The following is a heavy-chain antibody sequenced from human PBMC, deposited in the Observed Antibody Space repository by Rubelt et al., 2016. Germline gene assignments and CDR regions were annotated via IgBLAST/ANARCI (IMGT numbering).Heavy chain of an antibody. V-gene: IGHV3-23*01. D-gene: IGHD1-14*01. CDR3: AKRTKTTFHFYMDV. CDR2: IAADSGSV. Sequence: ESGGGLVQPGGSLRLSCAASGFNFGSFVMNWVRQAPGKGLEWVSAIAADSGSVYYTPSMGGRLTISRDNSKKMVYLQLERLRAEDTAMYYCAKRTKTTFHFYMDVWGQGTTVTVSS. J-gene: IGHJ6*03. CDR1: GFNFGSFV.